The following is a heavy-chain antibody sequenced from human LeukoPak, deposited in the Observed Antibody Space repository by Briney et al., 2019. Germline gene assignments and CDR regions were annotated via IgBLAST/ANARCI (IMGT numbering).Heavy chain of an antibody. CDR2: INGDTVTV. J-gene: IGHJ4*02. D-gene: IGHD3-9*01. CDR3: ARDDYDILTGYYFDY. Sequence: PGGSLRLSCAASGFTFSAYSLNWVRQAPGKGLEWVSYINGDTVTVDHADSVKGRFTISRDNAKNSLYLQMNSLRAEDTAVYYCARDDYDILTGYYFDYWGQGTLVTVSS. V-gene: IGHV3-48*04. CDR1: GFTFSAYS.